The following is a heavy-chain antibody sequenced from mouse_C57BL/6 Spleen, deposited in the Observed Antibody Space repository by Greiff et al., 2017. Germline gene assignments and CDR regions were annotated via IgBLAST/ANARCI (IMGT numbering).Heavy chain of an antibody. Sequence: QVQLQKPGAELVKPGASVKLSCKASGYTFTSYWMQWVKQRPGQGLEWIGEIDPSDSYTNYNQKFKGKATLTVDTSSSTAYMQLSSLTSEDSAVYYCARRKNYAMDYWGQGTSVTVSS. CDR1: GYTFTSYW. CDR2: IDPSDSYT. V-gene: IGHV1-50*01. CDR3: ARRKNYAMDY. J-gene: IGHJ4*01.